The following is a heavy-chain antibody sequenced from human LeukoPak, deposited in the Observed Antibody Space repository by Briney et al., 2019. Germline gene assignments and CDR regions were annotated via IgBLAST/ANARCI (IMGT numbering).Heavy chain of an antibody. Sequence: ASVKVSCKASGGTFSSYAISWVRQAPGQGLEWMGRIIPIFGTANYAQKFQGRVTITADESTSTAYMELSSLRSEDTAVYYCAEGDRLRFDYWGQGTLVTVSS. D-gene: IGHD1-26*01. CDR3: AEGDRLRFDY. CDR1: GGTFSSYA. J-gene: IGHJ4*02. V-gene: IGHV1-69*13. CDR2: IIPIFGTA.